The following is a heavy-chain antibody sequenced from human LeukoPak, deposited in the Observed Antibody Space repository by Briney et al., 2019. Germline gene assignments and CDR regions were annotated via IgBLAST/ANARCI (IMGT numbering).Heavy chain of an antibody. CDR1: GFTFSSSS. D-gene: IGHD3-10*01. Sequence: RSGGSLRLSCAASGFTFSSSSMHWVRQAPGKGLEWVSSISTSSSYIYYADSVKGRFTISRDNAKNSLFLQMNSLRAEDTAVYYCARDSRTGKGIIDYWGQGTLVTVSS. V-gene: IGHV3-21*01. CDR2: ISTSSSYI. J-gene: IGHJ4*02. CDR3: ARDSRTGKGIIDY.